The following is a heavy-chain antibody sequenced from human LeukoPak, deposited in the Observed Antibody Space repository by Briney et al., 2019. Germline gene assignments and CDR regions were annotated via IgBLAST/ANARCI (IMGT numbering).Heavy chain of an antibody. CDR1: GFTFNTYA. J-gene: IGHJ4*02. V-gene: IGHV3-23*01. D-gene: IGHD6-6*01. CDR2: ISGSGGST. CDR3: AKDGGIAARLVDD. Sequence: GGSLRLSCAASGFTFNTYAMSWVRQAPGGGLEWVSPISGSGGSTYYADSVKGRFTISRDNSKNTLYLQMNSLRAEDTAIYYCAKDGGIAARLVDDWGQGTLVTVSS.